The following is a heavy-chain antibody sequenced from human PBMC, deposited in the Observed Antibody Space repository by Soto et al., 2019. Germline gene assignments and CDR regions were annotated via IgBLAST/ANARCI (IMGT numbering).Heavy chain of an antibody. CDR1: GGSISSYY. V-gene: IGHV4-59*01. CDR3: ARARYGVAAWGAFDI. CDR2: IDYSGCT. J-gene: IGHJ3*02. Sequence: QVQLQESGPGLVKPSETLSLTCTVSGGSISSYYWSWIRQPPGKGLEWIGYIDYSGCTNYNPSLRRRVTLSVAPSKNRSPLQLSSVTAAATAVYYRARARYGVAAWGAFDIWGPGTMVTVSS. D-gene: IGHD4-17*01.